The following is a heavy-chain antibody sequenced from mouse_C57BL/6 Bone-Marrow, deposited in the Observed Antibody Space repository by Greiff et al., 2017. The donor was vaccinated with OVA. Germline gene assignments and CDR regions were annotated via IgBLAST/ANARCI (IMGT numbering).Heavy chain of an antibody. CDR1: GFNIKGYY. J-gene: IGHJ4*01. CDR3: TTPITTVVGDYAMDY. Sequence: VQLQQSGAELVRPGASVKLSCTASGFNIKGYYMHWVKQRPEQGLEWIGRIDPEDGDTEYAPKFQGKATMTADTSSNTAYLQLSSLTSEDTAVYYCTTPITTVVGDYAMDYWGQGTSVTVSS. V-gene: IGHV14-1*01. CDR2: IDPEDGDT. D-gene: IGHD1-1*01.